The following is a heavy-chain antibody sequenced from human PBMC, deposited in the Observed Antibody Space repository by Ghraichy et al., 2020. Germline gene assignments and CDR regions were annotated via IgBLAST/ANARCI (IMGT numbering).Heavy chain of an antibody. CDR2: ISSSSSYI. V-gene: IGHV3-21*01. CDR3: AREYGRDGYNYSF. CDR1: GFTFSSYS. Sequence: GGSLRLSCAASGFTFSSYSMNWVRQAPGKGLEWVSSISSSSSYIYYADSVKGRFTISRDNAKNSLYLQMNSLRAEDTAVYYCAREYGRDGYNYSFWGQGTLVTVSS. D-gene: IGHD5-24*01. J-gene: IGHJ4*02.